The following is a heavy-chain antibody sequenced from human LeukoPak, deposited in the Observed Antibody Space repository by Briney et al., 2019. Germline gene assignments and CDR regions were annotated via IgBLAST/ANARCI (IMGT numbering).Heavy chain of an antibody. CDR2: VSGRSVYI. J-gene: IGHJ6*04. D-gene: IGHD3-10*01. CDR3: ARGYYGSGSSPYYYYYYGMDV. V-gene: IGHV3-21*01. Sequence: GTLTLSSVPSPLPFITFIPTSSAHPPAPIRESDSSVSGRSVYIYYADSVKGRFTISRDNAKNSLYLQMNSLRAEDTAVYYCARGYYGSGSSPYYYYYYGMDVWGKGTTVTVSS. CDR1: PLPFITFI.